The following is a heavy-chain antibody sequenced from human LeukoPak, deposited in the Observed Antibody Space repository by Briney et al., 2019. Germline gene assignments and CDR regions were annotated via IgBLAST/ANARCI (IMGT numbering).Heavy chain of an antibody. CDR1: GFTFSSYA. CDR3: AKDPHTGYSFAY. J-gene: IGHJ4*02. CDR2: LSGSGGST. V-gene: IGHV3-23*01. D-gene: IGHD5-18*01. Sequence: GGSLRLSCVFSGFTFSSYAMSWVRQAPGKGLEWVSSLSGSGGSTYYADSVKGRFTISRDNSKNTLYLQMNSLRVEDTAVYYCAKDPHTGYSFAYWGQGALVTVSS.